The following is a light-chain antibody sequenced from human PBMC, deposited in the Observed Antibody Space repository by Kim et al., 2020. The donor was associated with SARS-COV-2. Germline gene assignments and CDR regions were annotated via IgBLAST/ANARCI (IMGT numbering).Light chain of an antibody. CDR1: QSLLHTNGYKY. V-gene: IGKV2-28*01. CDR2: LGS. J-gene: IGKJ4*01. Sequence: PASISCRSSQSLLHTNGYKYLDWYMQKPGQSPKLLIYLGSNRASGVPDRFSGSGSGTDFTLKISRVAAEDVGVYYCMQGLQTRLTFGGGTKVDIK. CDR3: MQGLQTRLT.